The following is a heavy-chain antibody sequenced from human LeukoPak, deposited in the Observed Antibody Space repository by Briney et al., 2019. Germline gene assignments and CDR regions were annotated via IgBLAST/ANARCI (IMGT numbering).Heavy chain of an antibody. CDR2: IYHSGST. J-gene: IGHJ4*02. V-gene: IGHV4-38-2*01. D-gene: IGHD6-13*01. CDR3: AESPGIAAAGAGY. Sequence: SETLSLTCAVSGYSISSGYYWGWIRQPPGKGLAWIGSIYHSGSTYYNPSLKSRVTISVDTSKNQFSLKLSSVTAADTAVYYCAESPGIAAAGAGYWGQGTLVTVSS. CDR1: GYSISSGYY.